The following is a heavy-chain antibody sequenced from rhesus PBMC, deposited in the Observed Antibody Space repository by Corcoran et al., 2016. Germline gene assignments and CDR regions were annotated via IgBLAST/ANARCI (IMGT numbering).Heavy chain of an antibody. Sequence: QVQLQESGPGLLKPSETLSLTCAVSGGHISVGYGWGWIRQPPGKGLEWSGSIYSSSWNTYYKPSLKSRATMSTDTSKNQFSLKLSSVTAADTAVYYCARAHNWNNAFDFLGQGLRVTVSS. D-gene: IGHD1-26*01. J-gene: IGHJ3*01. CDR2: IYSSSWNT. V-gene: IGHV4S7*01. CDR1: GGHISVGYG. CDR3: ARAHNWNNAFDF.